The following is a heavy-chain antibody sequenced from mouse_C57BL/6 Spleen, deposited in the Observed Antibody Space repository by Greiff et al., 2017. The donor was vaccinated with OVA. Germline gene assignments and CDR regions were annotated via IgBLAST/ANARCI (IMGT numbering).Heavy chain of an antibody. D-gene: IGHD1-1*01. CDR3: ARFVGAIDD. CDR1: GYTFTDYY. J-gene: IGHJ2*01. CDR2: INPNNGGT. V-gene: IGHV1-26*01. Sequence: VQLQQSGPELVKPGASVKISCKASGYTFTDYYMNWVKQSHGKSLEWIGDINPNNGGTSYNQKFKGKATLTVDKSSSTAYMELRSLTSEDSAVYYCARFVGAIDDWGQGTTLTVSS.